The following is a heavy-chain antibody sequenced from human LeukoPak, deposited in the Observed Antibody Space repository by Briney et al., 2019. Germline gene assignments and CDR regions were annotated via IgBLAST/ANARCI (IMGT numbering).Heavy chain of an antibody. D-gene: IGHD3-22*01. CDR3: VREAKSYDSSGYPYDVFDI. Sequence: GSVTVSCKASGYTFTSYGISWVRQAAGQGVEGMGWMNPNSGITDYAQKFHGRVTITRDTSISTVYMELSSLRSEDTAVYYCVREAKSYDSSGYPYDVFDIWGQGTMVTVSS. J-gene: IGHJ3*02. V-gene: IGHV1-8*03. CDR2: MNPNSGIT. CDR1: GYTFTSYG.